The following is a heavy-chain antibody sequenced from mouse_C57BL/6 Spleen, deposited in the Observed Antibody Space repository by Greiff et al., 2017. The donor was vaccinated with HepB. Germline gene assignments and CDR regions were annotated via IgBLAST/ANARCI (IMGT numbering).Heavy chain of an antibody. Sequence: EVQLQQSGAELVRPGASVKLSCTASGFNIKDDYMHWVKQRPEQGLEWIGWIDPENGDTEYASKFQGKATITADTSSNTAYLQLSSLTSEDTAVYYWTTGDSTFAYWGQGTLVTVSA. D-gene: IGHD2-5*01. CDR2: IDPENGDT. V-gene: IGHV14-4*01. J-gene: IGHJ3*01. CDR3: TTGDSTFAY. CDR1: GFNIKDDY.